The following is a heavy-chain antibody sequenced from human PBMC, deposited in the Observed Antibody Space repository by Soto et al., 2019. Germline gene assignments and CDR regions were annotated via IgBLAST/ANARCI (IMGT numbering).Heavy chain of an antibody. CDR1: GGSINSYC. V-gene: IGHV4-59*12. Sequence: SETLSLTCTVSGGSINSYCWSWIRQPPGKGLEWIAYIFDSGNANYNPSLKSRVTISVDTSKNQFSLKLTSVTAADTAVYYCAREIRDIVLMVYAISRRNDAFDIWGQGTMVTVSS. J-gene: IGHJ3*02. D-gene: IGHD2-8*01. CDR3: AREIRDIVLMVYAISRRNDAFDI. CDR2: IFDSGNA.